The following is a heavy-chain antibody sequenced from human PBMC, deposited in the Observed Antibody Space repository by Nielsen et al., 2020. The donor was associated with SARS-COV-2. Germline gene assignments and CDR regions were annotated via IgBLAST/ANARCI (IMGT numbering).Heavy chain of an antibody. CDR3: ARNIAAAIDY. Sequence: ASVQVSCKASGYTFTGYYMHWVRQAPGQGLEWIGRINPNSGGTNYAQKFQGRVTMTRDTSISTAYMELSRLRSDDTAVYYCARNIAAAIDYWGQGTLVTVSS. V-gene: IGHV1-2*06. CDR1: GYTFTGYY. D-gene: IGHD6-13*01. J-gene: IGHJ4*02. CDR2: INPNSGGT.